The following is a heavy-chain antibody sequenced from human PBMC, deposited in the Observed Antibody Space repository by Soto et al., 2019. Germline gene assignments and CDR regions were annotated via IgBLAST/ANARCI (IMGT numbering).Heavy chain of an antibody. CDR1: GYTFTGYY. CDR2: LHPNNGGT. D-gene: IGHD3-10*01. J-gene: IGHJ4*02. V-gene: IGHV1-2*02. CDR3: ARDGARGSSWFGD. Sequence: QVQLVQSGAEVKKPGASVKVSCKASGYTFTGYYMHWVRQAPGQGLEWMGWLHPNNGGTKDALKFRGRVSLTSDTCITTVDLEPSWLRSGATAVYDWARDGARGSSWFGDWGQGKLVSVSS.